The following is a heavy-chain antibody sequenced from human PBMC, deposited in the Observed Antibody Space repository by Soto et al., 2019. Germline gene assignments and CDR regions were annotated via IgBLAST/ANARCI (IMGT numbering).Heavy chain of an antibody. D-gene: IGHD3-10*01. CDR2: ISGNGIAR. J-gene: IGHJ5*02. CDR3: ARDAISMVRGTNNWFDP. Sequence: GGSLRLSCEASGFVFSDHAMSWVRLAPGKGLEWASAISGNGIARYYDESVKGRFTISRDNSKNTLYLQMNRLRADDTPVYYCARDAISMVRGTNNWFDPWGQGTLVTVSS. V-gene: IGHV3-23*01. CDR1: GFVFSDHA.